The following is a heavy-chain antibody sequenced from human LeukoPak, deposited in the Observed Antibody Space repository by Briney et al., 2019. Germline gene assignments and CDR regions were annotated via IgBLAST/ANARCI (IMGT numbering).Heavy chain of an antibody. CDR1: GFTFSSYG. J-gene: IGHJ4*02. CDR2: ISGSGGST. V-gene: IGHV3-23*01. Sequence: PGGSLILSCAASGFTFSSYGMHWVRQAPGKGLEWVSAISGSGGSTYYADSVKGRFTISRDNSKNTLYLQMNSLRAEDTAVYYCAKDPHIVVVTAIPGYFDYWGQGTLVTVSS. CDR3: AKDPHIVVVTAIPGYFDY. D-gene: IGHD2-21*02.